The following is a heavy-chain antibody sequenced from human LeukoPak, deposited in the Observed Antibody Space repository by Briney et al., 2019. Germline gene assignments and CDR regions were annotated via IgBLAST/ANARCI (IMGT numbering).Heavy chain of an antibody. J-gene: IGHJ5*02. CDR3: ARAKNSSWLALFDP. V-gene: IGHV3-30-3*01. Sequence: GRSLRLSCAASGFTFSSYAMHWVRQAPGKGLEWVAVISYDGSNKYYADSVKGRFTISRDNSKNTLYLQMNSLGAEDTAVYYCARAKNSSWLALFDPWGQGTLVTVSS. D-gene: IGHD6-13*01. CDR2: ISYDGSNK. CDR1: GFTFSSYA.